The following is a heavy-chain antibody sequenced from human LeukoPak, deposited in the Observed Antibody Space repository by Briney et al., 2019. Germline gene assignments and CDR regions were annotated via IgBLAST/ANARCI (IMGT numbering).Heavy chain of an antibody. CDR2: ISGSGGST. CDR1: GFTFSSYA. CDR3: AKKDRCSSTSCYFSWFDP. Sequence: GGSLRLSCAASGFTFSSYAMSWVRQAPGKGLEWVSAISGSGGSTYYADSVKGRFTISRDNSKNTLYLQMNSLRAEDTAVYYCAKKDRCSSTSCYFSWFDPWGQGTLVTVSS. J-gene: IGHJ5*02. D-gene: IGHD2-2*01. V-gene: IGHV3-23*01.